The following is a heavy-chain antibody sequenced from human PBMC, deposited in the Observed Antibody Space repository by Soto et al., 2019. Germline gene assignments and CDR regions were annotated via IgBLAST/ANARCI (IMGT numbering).Heavy chain of an antibody. CDR2: IYYIGST. CDR1: GGSISSGGYY. CDR3: AIEPPYYYGSGRGFYFDY. J-gene: IGHJ4*02. Sequence: SETLSLTCTVSGGSISSGGYYWSWIRQHPGKGLEWIGYIYYIGSTYYNPSLKSRVTISVDTSKNHFSLKLSSVIAAVTAVYYFAIEPPYYYGSGRGFYFDYWGQGTLVTVSS. V-gene: IGHV4-31*03. D-gene: IGHD3-10*01.